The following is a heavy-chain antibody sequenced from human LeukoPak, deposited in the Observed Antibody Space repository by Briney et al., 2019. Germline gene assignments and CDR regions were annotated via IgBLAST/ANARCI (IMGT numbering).Heavy chain of an antibody. D-gene: IGHD3-9*01. CDR3: ARSXAHSRYFADY. CDR2: IIPILGIA. CDR1: GGTFSSYA. Sequence: ASVKVSCKASGGTFSSYAISWVRQAPGQGLEWMGRIIPILGIANYAQKFQGRVTITADKSTSTAYMELSSLRSEDTAIYYCARSXAHSRYFADYWGQGTLVTVSS. V-gene: IGHV1-69*04. J-gene: IGHJ4*02.